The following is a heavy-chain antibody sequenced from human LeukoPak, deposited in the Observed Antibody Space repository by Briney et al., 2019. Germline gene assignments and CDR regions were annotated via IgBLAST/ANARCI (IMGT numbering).Heavy chain of an antibody. D-gene: IGHD4-23*01. CDR1: AFTFSSSW. CDR2: INLDGTDK. Sequence: GGSLRLSCAASAFTFSSSWMSWVRQAPGKGLEWVANINLDGTDKRYVDSVKGRFTISRDNAKNSLYLQMNSLRAEDTAVYYCARNYGGNSGHWGQGTLVTVSS. J-gene: IGHJ4*02. V-gene: IGHV3-7*05. CDR3: ARNYGGNSGH.